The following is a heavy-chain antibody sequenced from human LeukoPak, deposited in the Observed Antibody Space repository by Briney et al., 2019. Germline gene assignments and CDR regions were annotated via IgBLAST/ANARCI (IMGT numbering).Heavy chain of an antibody. V-gene: IGHV3-23*01. CDR1: GFTVSSNY. CDR3: AKGMTVADPFDY. J-gene: IGHJ4*02. CDR2: ISGSGGST. Sequence: PGGSLRLSCAASGFTVSSNYMSWVRQAPGKGLEWVSAISGSGGSTYYADSVKGRFTISRDNSKNTLYLQMNSLRAEDTAVYYCAKGMTVADPFDYWGQGTLVTVSS. D-gene: IGHD6-19*01.